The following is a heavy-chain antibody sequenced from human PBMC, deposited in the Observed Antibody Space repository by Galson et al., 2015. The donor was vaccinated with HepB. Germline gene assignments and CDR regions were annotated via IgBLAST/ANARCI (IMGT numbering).Heavy chain of an antibody. CDR3: ARDSHSSGFNWFDP. CDR1: GFTFSDYY. D-gene: IGHD6-19*01. V-gene: IGHV3-11*01. J-gene: IGHJ5*02. CDR2: ISSSGSTV. Sequence: SLRLSCAASGFTFSDYYMSWIRQAPGKGLEWVSYISSSGSTVYYADSVKGRFTISRDNAKNSLYLQMNSLRAEDTAVYYCARDSHSSGFNWFDPWGQGTLVTVSS.